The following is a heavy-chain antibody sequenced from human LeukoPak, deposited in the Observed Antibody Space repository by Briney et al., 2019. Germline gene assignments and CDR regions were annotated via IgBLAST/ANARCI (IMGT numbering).Heavy chain of an antibody. CDR1: GGTFSSYA. V-gene: IGHV1-18*01. D-gene: IGHD6-6*01. CDR2: ISAYNGNT. J-gene: IGHJ4*02. Sequence: WASVKVSCKASGGTFSSYAISWVRQAPGQGLEWMGRISAYNGNTNYAQKLQGRVTMTTDTSTSTAYMELRSLRSDDTAAYYCARNSLASPHVDYWAREPWSPSPQ. CDR3: ARNSLASPHVDY.